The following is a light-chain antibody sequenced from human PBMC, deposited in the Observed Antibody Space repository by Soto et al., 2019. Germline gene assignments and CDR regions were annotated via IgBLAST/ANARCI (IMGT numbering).Light chain of an antibody. CDR3: HSYAGSMSVI. CDR2: GIS. V-gene: IGLV1-40*01. Sequence: QSVLTQPPSVSGSPGQTVTISCTGTSSNIGAANYVHWYQQHPGTAPKLMIYGISKRPSGVPDRFSGSKSGTSASLAISGLQAEDEADYYCHSYAGSMSVIFGGGTKVTVL. J-gene: IGLJ2*01. CDR1: SSNIGAANY.